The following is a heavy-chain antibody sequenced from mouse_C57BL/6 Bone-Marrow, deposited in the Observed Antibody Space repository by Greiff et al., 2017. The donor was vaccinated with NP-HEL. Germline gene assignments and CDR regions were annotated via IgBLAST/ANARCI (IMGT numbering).Heavy chain of an antibody. V-gene: IGHV1-36*01. CDR1: GFTFTDYY. Sequence: EVQVVESGPVLVKPGPSVKISCKASGFTFTDYYMHWVKQSHGKSLEWIGLVYPYNGGTSYNQKFKGKATLTVDTASSTAYMELNSLTSEDAAVYYCAREGLVHWYFDVWGTGTTVTVSS. D-gene: IGHD3-3*01. J-gene: IGHJ1*03. CDR3: AREGLVHWYFDV. CDR2: VYPYNGGT.